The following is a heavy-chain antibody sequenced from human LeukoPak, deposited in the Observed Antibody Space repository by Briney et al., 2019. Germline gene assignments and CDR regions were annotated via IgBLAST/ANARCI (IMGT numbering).Heavy chain of an antibody. CDR3: ALYNWNSKGDFDY. Sequence: GGSLRLSCVASGFTFSRYWMSWVRRAPGKGLEWVANIKDDGSEKYHSDSVKGRFTISRDNAKNSLYLQINSLRAEDTAVYYCALYNWNSKGDFDYWGQGTLVAVSS. D-gene: IGHD1-7*01. CDR1: GFTFSRYW. J-gene: IGHJ4*02. V-gene: IGHV3-7*05. CDR2: IKDDGSEK.